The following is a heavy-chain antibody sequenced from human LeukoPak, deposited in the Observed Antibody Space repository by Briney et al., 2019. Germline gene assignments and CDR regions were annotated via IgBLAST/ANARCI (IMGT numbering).Heavy chain of an antibody. CDR2: IKPDGSEK. CDR1: GFTFSTYW. Sequence: GGSLRLSCAASGFTFSTYWMSWVRQAPGKGLQWVVNIKPDGSEKYYVDSVKGRFTISRDNARNSVDLQMNSLSVEDTAVYYCARGQSWAFDFWGQGTLVTVSS. V-gene: IGHV3-7*05. D-gene: IGHD1-26*01. J-gene: IGHJ4*02. CDR3: ARGQSWAFDF.